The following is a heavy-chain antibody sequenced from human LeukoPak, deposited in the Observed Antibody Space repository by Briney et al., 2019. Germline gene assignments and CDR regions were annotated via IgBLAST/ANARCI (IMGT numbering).Heavy chain of an antibody. V-gene: IGHV1-69*05. CDR1: GGTFSSYA. J-gene: IGHJ4*02. Sequence: SVKVSCKASGGTFSSYAISWVRQAPGQGLEWMGGIIPIFGTANYAQKFQGRVTMTRDMSTSAVYMELSSLRSEDTAVYYCVKAAVTYYFDYWGQGTLVTVSS. D-gene: IGHD4-17*01. CDR2: IIPIFGTA. CDR3: VKAAVTYYFDY.